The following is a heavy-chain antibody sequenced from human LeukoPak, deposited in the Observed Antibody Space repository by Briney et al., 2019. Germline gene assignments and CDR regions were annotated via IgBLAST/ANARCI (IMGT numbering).Heavy chain of an antibody. CDR1: GFTLSSYS. V-gene: IGHV3-21*01. CDR2: ISSSSSYI. CDR3: ARAALLWFGELFPSDY. Sequence: GGSLRLSCAASGFTLSSYSMNWVRQAPGKGLEWVSYISSSSSYIYYADSVKGRFTISRDNAKNSLYLQMNSLRAEDTAVYYCARAALLWFGELFPSDYWGQGTLVTVSS. J-gene: IGHJ4*02. D-gene: IGHD3-10*01.